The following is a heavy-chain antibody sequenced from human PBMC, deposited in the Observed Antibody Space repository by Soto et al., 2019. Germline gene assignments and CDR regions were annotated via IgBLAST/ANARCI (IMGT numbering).Heavy chain of an antibody. J-gene: IGHJ6*02. V-gene: IGHV5-51*01. Sequence: GEALKISCKGSGYSFTSYWIGWVRQMPGKGLEWMGIIYPGDSDTRYSPSFQGQVTISADKSISTAYLQWSSLKASDTAMYYCARHPRDVAAAGTGYYYGMDVWGQGTTVTVSS. D-gene: IGHD6-13*01. CDR1: GYSFTSYW. CDR3: ARHPRDVAAAGTGYYYGMDV. CDR2: IYPGDSDT.